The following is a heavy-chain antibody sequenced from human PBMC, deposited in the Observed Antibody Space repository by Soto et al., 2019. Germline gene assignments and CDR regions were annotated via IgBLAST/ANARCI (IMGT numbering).Heavy chain of an antibody. CDR1: GYTFTSYG. J-gene: IGHJ6*03. V-gene: IGHV1-18*01. Sequence: GASVKVSCKASGYTFTSYGISWVRQAPGQGLEWMGWISAYNGNTSYAQKLQGRVTMTTDTSTSTAYMELRSLRSDDTAVYYCARDGGYYGSGSYYRYYYYMDVWGKGTTVTVSS. CDR2: ISAYNGNT. D-gene: IGHD3-10*01. CDR3: ARDGGYYGSGSYYRYYYYMDV.